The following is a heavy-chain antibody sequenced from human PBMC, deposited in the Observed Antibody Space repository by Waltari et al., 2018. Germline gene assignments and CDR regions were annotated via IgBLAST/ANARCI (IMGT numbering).Heavy chain of an antibody. V-gene: IGHV4-59*01. Sequence: QVQLQESGPGLVKPSETLSLTCTVSGDSSSRYYWSWIRQPPGEGLEWIGSIYYSGSTTYNPSLKSRVTISIDTSKNQFSLKLSSVTAADTAVYYCARVEPSGNDARHNWFDPWGQGTLVTVSS. CDR1: GDSSSRYY. CDR2: IYYSGST. D-gene: IGHD5-12*01. J-gene: IGHJ5*02. CDR3: ARVEPSGNDARHNWFDP.